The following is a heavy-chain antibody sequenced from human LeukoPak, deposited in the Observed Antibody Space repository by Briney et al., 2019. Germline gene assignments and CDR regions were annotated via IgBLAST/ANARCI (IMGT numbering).Heavy chain of an antibody. CDR2: IYSGVRT. CDR3: AELGITMIGGV. CDR1: GFTVSRNY. D-gene: IGHD3-10*02. Sequence: GGSLRLSCAASGFTVSRNYMSWVRQAPGKGLEWVSVIYSGVRTYYADSVKGRFTISRDNSKNTLYLQMNSLRAEDTAVYYCAELGITMIGGVWGKGTTVTISS. V-gene: IGHV3-53*01. J-gene: IGHJ6*04.